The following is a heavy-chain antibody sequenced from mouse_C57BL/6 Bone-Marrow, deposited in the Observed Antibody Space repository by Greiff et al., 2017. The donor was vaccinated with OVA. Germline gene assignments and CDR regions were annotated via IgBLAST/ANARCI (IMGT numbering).Heavy chain of an antibody. CDR3: ARSGVYPDYYAMDY. V-gene: IGHV1-81*01. Sequence: QVQLQQSGAELARPGASVKLSCKASGYTFTSYGISWVKQRTGQGLEWIGEIYPRSGNTYYNEKFKGKATLTADKSSSTAYMELRSLTSEDSAVYFCARSGVYPDYYAMDYWGQGTSVTVSS. CDR1: GYTFTSYG. D-gene: IGHD3-2*02. J-gene: IGHJ4*01. CDR2: IYPRSGNT.